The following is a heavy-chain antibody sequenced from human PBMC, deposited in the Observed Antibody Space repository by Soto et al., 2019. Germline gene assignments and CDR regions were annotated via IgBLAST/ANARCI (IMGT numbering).Heavy chain of an antibody. CDR1: GFTFSSYN. Sequence: GGSLRLSCAASGFTFSSYNMNWVRQAPGKGLEWVSSISGSSSYIYYADSVRGRFTISRDNAKNSLYLQMNSLRAEDTAVYYCARVVYYDSSGYQYWGQGTLVTVSS. CDR2: ISGSSSYI. D-gene: IGHD3-22*01. J-gene: IGHJ4*02. CDR3: ARVVYYDSSGYQY. V-gene: IGHV3-21*01.